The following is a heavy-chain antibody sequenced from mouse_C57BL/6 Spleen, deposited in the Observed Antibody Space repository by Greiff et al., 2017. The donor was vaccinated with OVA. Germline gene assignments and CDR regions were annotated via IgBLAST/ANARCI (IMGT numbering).Heavy chain of an antibody. Sequence: QVQLQQSGAELARPGASVKMSCKASGYTFTSYTMHWVKQRPGQGLEWIGYINPSSGYTKYNQKFKDKATLTADKSFSTAYMQLSSLTSEDAAVYYCAREEDGSSPMDYWGQGTSVTVSS. CDR2: INPSSGYT. CDR3: AREEDGSSPMDY. D-gene: IGHD1-1*01. J-gene: IGHJ4*01. V-gene: IGHV1-4*01. CDR1: GYTFTSYT.